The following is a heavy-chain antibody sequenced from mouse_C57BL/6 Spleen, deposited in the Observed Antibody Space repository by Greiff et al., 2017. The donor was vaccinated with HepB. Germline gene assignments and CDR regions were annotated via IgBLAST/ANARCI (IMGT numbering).Heavy chain of an antibody. CDR2: ISYDGSN. V-gene: IGHV3-6*01. J-gene: IGHJ2*01. CDR3: ARGQRLGSYYFDY. CDR1: GYSITSGYY. D-gene: IGHD4-1*01. Sequence: DVQLQESGPGLVKPSQSLSLTCSVTGYSITSGYYWNWIRQFPGNKLEWMGYISYDGSNNYNPSLKNRISITRDTSKNQFFLKLNSVTTEDTATYYCARGQRLGSYYFDYWGQGTTLTVSS.